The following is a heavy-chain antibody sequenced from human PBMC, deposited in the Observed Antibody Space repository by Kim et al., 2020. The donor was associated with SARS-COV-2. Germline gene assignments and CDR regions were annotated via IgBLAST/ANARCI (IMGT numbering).Heavy chain of an antibody. V-gene: IGHV3-21*01. CDR1: GFTFISYS. D-gene: IGHD2-2*01. Sequence: GGSLRLSCAASGFTFISYSMNWVRQAPGKGLEWVSSISSSSSYIYYADSVKGRFTISRDNAKNSLYLQMNSLRAEDTAVYYCASLPAASSVSYYYYGMDVWGQGTTVTVSS. J-gene: IGHJ6*02. CDR3: ASLPAASSVSYYYYGMDV. CDR2: ISSSSSYI.